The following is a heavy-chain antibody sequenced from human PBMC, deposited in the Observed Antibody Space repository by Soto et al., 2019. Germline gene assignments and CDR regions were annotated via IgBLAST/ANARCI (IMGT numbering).Heavy chain of an antibody. Sequence: PGGSLRLSCAASGFTFSSYGMHWVRQDPDKGLEWVAVISYDGSNKYYADSVKGRFTISRDNSKNTLYLQMNSLRAEDTAVYFCAKDHQYYYDSSGYTFDYWGQGTLVTVSS. CDR1: GFTFSSYG. D-gene: IGHD3-22*01. V-gene: IGHV3-30*18. J-gene: IGHJ4*02. CDR2: ISYDGSNK. CDR3: AKDHQYYYDSSGYTFDY.